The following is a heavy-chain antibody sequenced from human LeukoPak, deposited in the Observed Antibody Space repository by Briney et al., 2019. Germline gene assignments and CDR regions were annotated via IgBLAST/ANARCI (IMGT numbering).Heavy chain of an antibody. J-gene: IGHJ4*02. Sequence: GESLKIYCKGSGYSFTRYWIGWVRQVPGKGLEWMGIIYPGDSDTRYSPSFQAQVTISADTSISTAYLQWISLKASDTAMTYCARHMFTGYLVVYWGQRTLGTVSS. CDR3: ARHMFTGYLVVY. V-gene: IGHV5-51*01. D-gene: IGHD3-9*01. CDR2: IYPGDSDT. CDR1: GYSFTRYW.